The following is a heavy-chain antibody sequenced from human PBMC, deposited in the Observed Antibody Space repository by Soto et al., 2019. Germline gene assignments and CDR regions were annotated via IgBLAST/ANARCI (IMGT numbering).Heavy chain of an antibody. CDR3: ASSPQKLIAVAPFDY. CDR1: GGTFSSYA. D-gene: IGHD6-19*01. J-gene: IGHJ4*02. Sequence: SVKVSCKASGGTFSSYAISWVRQAPGQGLEWMGGIIPIFGTANYAQKFQGRVTITADKSTSTAYMELSSLRSEDTAVYYCASSPQKLIAVAPFDYWGQGTLVTVSS. V-gene: IGHV1-69*06. CDR2: IIPIFGTA.